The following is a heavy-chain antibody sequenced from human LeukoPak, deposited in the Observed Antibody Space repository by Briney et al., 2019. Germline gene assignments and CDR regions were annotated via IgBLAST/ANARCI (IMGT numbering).Heavy chain of an antibody. J-gene: IGHJ4*02. CDR2: ISGSGGST. CDR3: AKDLGVGGWYYYFDY. CDR1: GFTFSSYA. D-gene: IGHD6-19*01. Sequence: PGGSLRLSCAASGFTFSSYAMSWVRQAPGKGLEWVSAISGSGGSTYYADSVKGRFTISRDNSKNTLYLQMNSLRAEDTAVYYCAKDLGVGGWYYYFDYWGQGTLVTVSS. V-gene: IGHV3-23*01.